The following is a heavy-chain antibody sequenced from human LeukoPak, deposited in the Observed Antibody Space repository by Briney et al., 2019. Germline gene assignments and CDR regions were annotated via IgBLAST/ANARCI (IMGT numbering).Heavy chain of an antibody. Sequence: GGSLRLSCAASGFTFSSYGMYWVRQAPGKGLEWVAFIRYDGSNKYYADSVKGRFTISRDNSKNTLYLQMNSLRAEDTAVYYCARGYDYGDYKYFDYWGQGTLVTVSS. CDR2: IRYDGSNK. J-gene: IGHJ4*02. CDR1: GFTFSSYG. CDR3: ARGYDYGDYKYFDY. V-gene: IGHV3-30*02. D-gene: IGHD4-17*01.